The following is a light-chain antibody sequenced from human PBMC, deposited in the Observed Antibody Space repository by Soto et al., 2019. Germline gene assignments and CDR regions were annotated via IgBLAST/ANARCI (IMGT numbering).Light chain of an antibody. CDR2: GNN. V-gene: IGLV1-40*01. Sequence: QSVLTQPPSVSGAPGQRVTISCTGSSSNIGAGYDVHWYQQFPGTAPRLLIYGNNNRPSGVPDRFCGSHSATSAALAITGLQDEDEADYYCRTYYSGLRGSVVFGGGTKLTVL. J-gene: IGLJ2*01. CDR1: SSNIGAGYD. CDR3: RTYYSGLRGSVV.